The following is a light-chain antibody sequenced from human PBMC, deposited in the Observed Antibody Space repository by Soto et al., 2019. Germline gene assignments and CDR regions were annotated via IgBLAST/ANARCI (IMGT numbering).Light chain of an antibody. Sequence: AIQMTQSPSSLSASVGDRVIITCRASQGIRSELAWYQQKPGKAPDLLIYAASTLQPGVPYRFSGSGSGTDFTLTISNLQPEDFATYYCLHDYSDPRTFGQGTKVEIK. J-gene: IGKJ1*01. V-gene: IGKV1-6*01. CDR1: QGIRSE. CDR3: LHDYSDPRT. CDR2: AAS.